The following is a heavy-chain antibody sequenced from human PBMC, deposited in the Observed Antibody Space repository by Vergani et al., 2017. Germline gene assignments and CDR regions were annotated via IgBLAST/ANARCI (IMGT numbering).Heavy chain of an antibody. J-gene: IGHJ4*02. CDR3: TSRDNNRWN. V-gene: IGHV3-7*01. CDR1: GFTFSSFW. Sequence: EVQLVESGGGMVQPGGSLRLSCADSGFTFSSFWMSWIRQAPGKGLGWVANIKQDGSEKYYVDSVKGRFSISIDNAKNSLYLEMSSLRVEDTAVYYCTSRDNNRWNWGQGTLVTVSS. D-gene: IGHD2/OR15-2a*01. CDR2: IKQDGSEK.